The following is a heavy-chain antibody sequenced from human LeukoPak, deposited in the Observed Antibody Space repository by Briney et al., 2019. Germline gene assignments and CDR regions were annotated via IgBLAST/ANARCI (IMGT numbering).Heavy chain of an antibody. Sequence: GGSLRLSCAASGFTLSSFAMSWVRQAPGKGLEWVSAIGGSGGSTYYAASVKGRFTISRDNSKNTLYLQMNSLRAEDTAVYYCAQWFGNHLDYWGQGTLVTVSS. CDR1: GFTLSSFA. D-gene: IGHD3-10*01. V-gene: IGHV3-23*01. CDR3: AQWFGNHLDY. J-gene: IGHJ4*02. CDR2: IGGSGGST.